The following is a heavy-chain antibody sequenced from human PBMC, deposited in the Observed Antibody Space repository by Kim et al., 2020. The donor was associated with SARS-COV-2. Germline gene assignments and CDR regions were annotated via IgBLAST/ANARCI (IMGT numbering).Heavy chain of an antibody. CDR1: GFTFDDYA. CDR2: ISWNSGSI. J-gene: IGHJ3*02. D-gene: IGHD6-13*01. Sequence: GGSLRLSCAASGFTFDDYAMHWVRQAPGKGLEWVSGISWNSGSIGYADSVKGRFTISRDNAKNSLYLQMNSLRAEDTALYYCAKGDSSSWTLPPPGVHLDAFDICGQGTMVTVSS. CDR3: AKGDSSSWTLPPPGVHLDAFDI. V-gene: IGHV3-9*01.